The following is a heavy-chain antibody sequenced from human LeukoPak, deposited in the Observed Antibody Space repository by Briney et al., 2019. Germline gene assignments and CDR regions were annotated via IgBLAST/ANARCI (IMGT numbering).Heavy chain of an antibody. CDR3: ARDWTAYYDSSGYPHDYYYYGMDV. CDR2: IYYSGST. Sequence: PSETLSLTCTVSGGSISSGGYYWSWIRQHPGEGLEWIGYIYYSGSTYYNPSLKSRVTISVDTSKNQFSLKLSPVTAADTAVYYCARDWTAYYDSSGYPHDYYYYGMDVWGQGTTVTVSS. CDR1: GGSISSGGYY. D-gene: IGHD3-22*01. J-gene: IGHJ6*02. V-gene: IGHV4-31*03.